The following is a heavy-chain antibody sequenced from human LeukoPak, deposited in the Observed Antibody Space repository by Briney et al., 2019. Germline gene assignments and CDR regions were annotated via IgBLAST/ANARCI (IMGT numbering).Heavy chain of an antibody. CDR3: ARHGAVADDLLIDS. CDR2: ISYSGNI. D-gene: IGHD2/OR15-2a*01. J-gene: IGHJ4*02. CDR1: GGSITSNDFF. V-gene: IGHV4-39*01. Sequence: SETLSLTCSVSGGSITSNDFFWGWIRQPPGKGLEWIGSISYSGNIHYHPSLKSRVTISRDTSGNSFFLKLNSVTAADSAIYFCARHGAVADDLLIDSGAQGTRVTVST.